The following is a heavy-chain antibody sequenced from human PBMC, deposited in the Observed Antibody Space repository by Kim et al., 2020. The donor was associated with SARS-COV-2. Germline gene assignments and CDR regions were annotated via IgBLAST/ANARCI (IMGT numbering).Heavy chain of an antibody. D-gene: IGHD6-13*01. V-gene: IGHV3-53*01. CDR3: ARHSGYSSSWYDHYFDY. Sequence: GGSLRLSCAASGFTVSSNYMSWVRQAPGKGLEWVSVIYSGGSTYYADSVKGRFTISRDNSKNTLYLQMNSLRAEDTAVYYCARHSGYSSSWYDHYFDYWGQGTLVTVSS. CDR1: GFTVSSNY. CDR2: IYSGGST. J-gene: IGHJ4*02.